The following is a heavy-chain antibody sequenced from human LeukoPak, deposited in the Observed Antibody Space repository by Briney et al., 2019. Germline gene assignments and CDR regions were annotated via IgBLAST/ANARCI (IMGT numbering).Heavy chain of an antibody. CDR2: IRNDETEV. CDR1: GFPFNAYN. CDR3: AKDGGRYRFDF. D-gene: IGHD3-16*02. V-gene: IGHV3-30*02. Sequence: GGSLRLSCTAPGFPFNAYNIHWIRQSPGRGLEWVSFIRNDETEVHYADFAKGRFTISRDRSKNSVYLQMNSLRPDDTALYYCAKDGGRYRFDFWGQGTMVTVSS. J-gene: IGHJ4*02.